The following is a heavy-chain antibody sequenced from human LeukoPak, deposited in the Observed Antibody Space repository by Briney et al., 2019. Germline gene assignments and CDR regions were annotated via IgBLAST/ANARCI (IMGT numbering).Heavy chain of an antibody. CDR1: GFTFSSYA. D-gene: IGHD2-15*01. J-gene: IGHJ4*02. CDR2: ISGSGGSK. CDR3: AKDGGSSSGWYYFDY. V-gene: IGHV3-23*01. Sequence: GGSLRLSCAASGFTFSSYAMSWVRQAPGKGLEWVSGISGSGGSKYYADSVKGRFTISRDNSKNTLYLQMNSLRAEDTAVYYCAKDGGSSSGWYYFDYWGQGTLVTVSS.